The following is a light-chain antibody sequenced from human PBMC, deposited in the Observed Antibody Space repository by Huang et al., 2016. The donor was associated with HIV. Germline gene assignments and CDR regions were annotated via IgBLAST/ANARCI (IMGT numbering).Light chain of an antibody. Sequence: MTQSPPSLSASIGDRVPLTCRASRDISTFLAWYQQKPGKPPRILIDAASILPSGVPSRFSGGGSGTNFTLTVSSLQPEDVANYYCQKYDSSPLTFGQGTKVEL. CDR2: AAS. V-gene: IGKV1-27*01. CDR3: QKYDSSPLT. CDR1: RDISTF. J-gene: IGKJ1*01.